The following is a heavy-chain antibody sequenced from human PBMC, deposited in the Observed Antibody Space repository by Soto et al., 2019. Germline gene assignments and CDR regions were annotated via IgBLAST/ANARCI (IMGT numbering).Heavy chain of an antibody. CDR3: AKDSRGYSYGYY. D-gene: IGHD5-18*01. CDR2: ISGSGGST. J-gene: IGHJ4*02. V-gene: IGHV3-23*01. CDR1: GFPFISMA. Sequence: PGGSRSLSCQPSGFPFISMARSWVRRLPGKGLEWVSAISGSGGSTYYADSVKGRFTISRNNSKNTLYLQMNSLRAEDTAVYYCAKDSRGYSYGYYWGQGTLVTVSS.